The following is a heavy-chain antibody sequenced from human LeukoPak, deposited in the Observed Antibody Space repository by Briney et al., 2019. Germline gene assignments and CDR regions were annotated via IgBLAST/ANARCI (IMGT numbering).Heavy chain of an antibody. D-gene: IGHD2-15*01. CDR2: INPNSGGT. J-gene: IGHJ5*02. CDR1: GYTFTGFH. V-gene: IGHV1-2*02. Sequence: ASVKVSCKASGYTFTGFHMHWVRQAPGQGLEWMGWINPNSGGTNYAQKFQGRVTMTRDTSISTAYMELSRLRSDDTAVYYCARDSSATGALVWFDPWGQGTLVTVSS. CDR3: ARDSSATGALVWFDP.